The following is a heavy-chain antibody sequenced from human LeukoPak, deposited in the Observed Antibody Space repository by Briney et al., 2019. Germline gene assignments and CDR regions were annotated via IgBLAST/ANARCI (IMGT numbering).Heavy chain of an antibody. CDR2: IYYSGST. J-gene: IGHJ4*02. CDR1: GGSISSHY. Sequence: PSETLSLTCTVSGGSISSHYWSWIRQPPGKGLEWIGYIYYSGSTNYNPSLKSRVTLSVDTSKNQFSLKLSSVTAADTAVYYCARGVALTPYYFDYWGQGTLVTVSS. V-gene: IGHV4-59*11. D-gene: IGHD3-3*01. CDR3: ARGVALTPYYFDY.